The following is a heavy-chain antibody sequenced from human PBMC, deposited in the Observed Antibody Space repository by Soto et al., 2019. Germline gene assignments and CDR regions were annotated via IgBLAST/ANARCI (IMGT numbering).Heavy chain of an antibody. V-gene: IGHV3-30*04. CDR3: ARDQCFGGGRSCYYFDF. CDR1: GFTFTTYA. CDR2: ISNDGRGK. Sequence: GGSLRLSCAASGFTFTTYAIHWVRQAPGKGLEWVAVISNDGRGKYYADSVKGRFTISRDNSKNTLYLQMNSLRSDDTAVYYCARDQCFGGGRSCYYFDFWGQGTLVTVSS. J-gene: IGHJ4*02. D-gene: IGHD2-15*01.